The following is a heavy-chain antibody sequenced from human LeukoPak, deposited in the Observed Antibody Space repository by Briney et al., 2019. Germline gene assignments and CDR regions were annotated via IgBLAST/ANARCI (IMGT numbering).Heavy chain of an antibody. J-gene: IGHJ4*02. CDR1: GYTFTSYD. V-gene: IGHV1-69*04. Sequence: SVKVSCKASGYTFTSYDINWVRQAPGQGLEWMGRIIPILGIANYAQKFQGRVTITADKSTSTAYMELSSLRSEDTAVYYCASVNPNQEKWGQGTLVTVSS. CDR2: IIPILGIA. CDR3: ASVNPNQEK.